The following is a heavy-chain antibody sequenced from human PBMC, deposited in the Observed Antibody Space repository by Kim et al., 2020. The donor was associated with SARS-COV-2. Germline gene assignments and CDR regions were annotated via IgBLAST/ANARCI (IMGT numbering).Heavy chain of an antibody. CDR3: ARDVLSGGWFFDL. Sequence: ASVKVSCKASGYTFSSYGISWVRQAPGQGLEWMGWISVYNGNTKYEQKVQGRITMTTDTSTSTVYMELSSLRSDDTAVYYCARDVLSGGWFFDLWGRGTLVTVSS. CDR2: ISVYNGNT. J-gene: IGHJ2*01. V-gene: IGHV1-18*04. D-gene: IGHD3-10*01. CDR1: GYTFSSYG.